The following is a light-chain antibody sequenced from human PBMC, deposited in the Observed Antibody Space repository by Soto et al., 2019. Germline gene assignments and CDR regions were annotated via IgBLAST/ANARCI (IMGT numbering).Light chain of an antibody. J-gene: IGLJ1*01. CDR2: DVS. CDR3: SSYTSRSTLYV. CDR1: SSDVGGYNY. V-gene: IGLV2-14*01. Sequence: QSALTQPASVSGSPGQSITISCTGTSSDVGGYNYVSWYQQHPGKAPKLMIFDVSNRPSGVSNRFSGSKSGNTAYLTISGLQAEDEADYYCSSYTSRSTLYVFGTGTKLTVL.